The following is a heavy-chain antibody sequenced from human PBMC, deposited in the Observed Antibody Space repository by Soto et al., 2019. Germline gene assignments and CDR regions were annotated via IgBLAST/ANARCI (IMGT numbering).Heavy chain of an antibody. CDR3: VRDLGNDSDY. V-gene: IGHV3-33*01. CDR2: IWYDGTNE. D-gene: IGHD1-1*01. CDR1: GFSFGSYG. J-gene: IGHJ4*02. Sequence: GGSLRLSCAASGFSFGSYGMHWVRQAPGKGLEWLAIIWYDGTNEGYADSVKGRFTISRDNSKNMLYLQMNSLRTDDTAVYYCVRDLGNDSDYWGQGTLVTVSS.